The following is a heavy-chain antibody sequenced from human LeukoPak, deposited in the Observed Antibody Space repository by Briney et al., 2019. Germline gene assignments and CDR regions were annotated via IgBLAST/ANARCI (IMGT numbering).Heavy chain of an antibody. J-gene: IGHJ5*02. V-gene: IGHV4-59*01. CDR1: GGSISSYC. CDR2: IYYSGST. Sequence: PSETLSLTCTVSGGSISSYCWSWIRQPPGKGLEWIGYIYYSGSTNYNPSLKSRVTISVDTSKNQFSLKLSSVTAADTAVYYCARVGSGVQPGSSKFDPWGQGTLVTVSS. D-gene: IGHD3-10*01. CDR3: ARVGSGVQPGSSKFDP.